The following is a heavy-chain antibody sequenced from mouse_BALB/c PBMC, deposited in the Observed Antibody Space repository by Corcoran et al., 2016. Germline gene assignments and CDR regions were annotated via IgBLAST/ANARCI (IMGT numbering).Heavy chain of an antibody. V-gene: IGHV1-18*01. Sequence: EVQLQQFGTELVKPGASVKISCKASGYTFIDYNMDWVKQSHGKSLEWIGDINPNYDTTTYNQKFKGKATLTVDKSSSTAYMELRSLTSEDTAAYYCARKDYYCSSYWFAHWGQGTLVTVSA. J-gene: IGHJ3*01. CDR2: INPNYDTT. D-gene: IGHD1-1*01. CDR1: GYTFIDYN. CDR3: ARKDYYCSSYWFAH.